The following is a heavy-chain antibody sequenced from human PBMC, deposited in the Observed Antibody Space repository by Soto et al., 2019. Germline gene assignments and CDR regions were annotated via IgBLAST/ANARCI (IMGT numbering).Heavy chain of an antibody. CDR3: TRLQPRIAAAGTRAFDI. Sequence: EVQLVESGGGLVQPGGSLKLSCAASGFTFSGSAMHWVRQASGKGLEWVGRIRSKANSYATAYAASVKGRFTISRDDSKNTSYLQMNILKAEDTALYYCTRLQPRIAAAGTRAFDIWGQGTMVTVSS. V-gene: IGHV3-73*02. J-gene: IGHJ3*02. CDR2: IRSKANSYAT. D-gene: IGHD6-13*01. CDR1: GFTFSGSA.